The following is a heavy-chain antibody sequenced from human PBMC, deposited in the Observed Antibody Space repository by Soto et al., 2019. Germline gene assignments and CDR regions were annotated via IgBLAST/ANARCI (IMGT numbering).Heavy chain of an antibody. Sequence: QVQLVQSGAEVKKPGASVKVSCKASGYSFTSHGISWVRQAPGQGLEWMGWISAYNGNTNYAQKLKGRVTMTTDTSMSTAYMELRSPRFDDSAVYYCAMGIGFKVSDVWGQGTPVTVSS. CDR2: ISAYNGNT. V-gene: IGHV1-18*01. CDR3: AMGIGFKVSDV. J-gene: IGHJ6*02. CDR1: GYSFTSHG. D-gene: IGHD3-10*01.